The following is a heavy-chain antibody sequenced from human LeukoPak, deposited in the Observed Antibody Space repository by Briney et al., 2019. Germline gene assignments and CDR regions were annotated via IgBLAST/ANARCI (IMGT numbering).Heavy chain of an antibody. J-gene: IGHJ4*02. CDR2: IIPIFGTA. CDR1: GGTFSSYA. D-gene: IGHD1-26*01. CDR3: ARSGRGTYYYFDY. V-gene: IGHV1-69*05. Sequence: ASVKVSCKASGGTFSSYAISWVRQAPGQGLEWMGGIIPIFGTANYAQKLQGRGTMTTDTSTGTAYMELRSLRSDDTAVYYCARSGRGTYYYFDYWGQGTLVTVSS.